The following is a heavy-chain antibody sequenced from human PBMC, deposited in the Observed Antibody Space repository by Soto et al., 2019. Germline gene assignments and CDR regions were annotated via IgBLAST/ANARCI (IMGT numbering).Heavy chain of an antibody. CDR3: VRLASSGWYTGGY. V-gene: IGHV1-18*01. Sequence: QIQLVQSGAEVKKPGASVKVSCKTSGYTFTNYDIGWVRQAPGQGLEWMGWISPYSGNTNYAQKLQDRVTMTTDTSTRTAYMDLRSLRSDDTAVYYCVRLASSGWYTGGYWGQGTLVTVSS. D-gene: IGHD6-19*01. J-gene: IGHJ4*02. CDR1: GYTFTNYD. CDR2: ISPYSGNT.